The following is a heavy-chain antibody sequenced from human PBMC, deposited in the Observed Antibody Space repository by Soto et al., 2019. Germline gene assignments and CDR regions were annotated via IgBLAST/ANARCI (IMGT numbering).Heavy chain of an antibody. D-gene: IGHD2-21*01. CDR1: GFTFRIFA. V-gene: IGHV3-23*01. CDR2: IGGGDDDT. Sequence: PGGSLRLSCAASGFTFRIFAMSWVRQAPGKGLEWVSSIGGGDDDTHYAESVKGRFTISRDNSKNTLFLQMNSLRAEDTAIYYCARLRIATNNYKWFDPWGQGTLVTVSS. CDR3: ARLRIATNNYKWFDP. J-gene: IGHJ5*02.